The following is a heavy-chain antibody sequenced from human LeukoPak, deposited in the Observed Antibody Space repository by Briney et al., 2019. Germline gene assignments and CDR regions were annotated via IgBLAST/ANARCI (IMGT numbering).Heavy chain of an antibody. D-gene: IGHD6-19*01. CDR1: GFTFSSYG. CDR2: IRYDGSNK. CDR3: AKRDLGSSRWYCLDY. J-gene: IGHJ4*02. V-gene: IGHV3-30*02. Sequence: GGSLRLSCAASGFTFSSYGMNWVRQAPGKGLEWVAFIRYDGSNKNYADSVKGRFTISRDNSKNTLYLQMNSLRAEDTAVYYCAKRDLGSSRWYCLDYWGQGTLVTVSS.